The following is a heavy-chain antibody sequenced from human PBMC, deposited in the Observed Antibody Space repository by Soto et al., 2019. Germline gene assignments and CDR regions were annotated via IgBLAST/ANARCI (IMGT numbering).Heavy chain of an antibody. D-gene: IGHD2-2*01. CDR3: ANPYCSSTSCYHYYYAMDV. CDR1: GFTFSSYA. Sequence: GGSLRLACAASGFTFSSYAMSWVRQAPGKGLDWVSAISGSGGSTVYADSVKGRFTISRDNSKNTLYLQMNSLRAEDTAVYYCANPYCSSTSCYHYYYAMDVWGQRTTVTGSS. CDR2: ISGSGGST. V-gene: IGHV3-23*01. J-gene: IGHJ6*02.